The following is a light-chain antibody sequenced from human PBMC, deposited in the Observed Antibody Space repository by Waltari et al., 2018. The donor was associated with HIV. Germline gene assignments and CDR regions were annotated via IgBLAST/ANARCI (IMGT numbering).Light chain of an antibody. CDR2: DDR. CDR3: QVWDGRGDPVI. V-gene: IGLV3-21*02. CDR1: NIAATKS. Sequence: SYVLTQPPSVSVAPGQTARITCGGNNIAATKSVHWYRLNPGQAPVVVIYDDRYRPSGIPDGFYGSSSGDTATLTISRAEAGDEADYYCQVWDGRGDPVIFGGGTKLAVV. J-gene: IGLJ2*01.